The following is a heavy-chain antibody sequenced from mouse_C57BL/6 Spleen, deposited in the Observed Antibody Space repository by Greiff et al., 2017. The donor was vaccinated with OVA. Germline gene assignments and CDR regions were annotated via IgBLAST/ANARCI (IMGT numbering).Heavy chain of an antibody. D-gene: IGHD2-5*01. CDR1: GYTFTDYY. CDR2: INPNNGGT. CDR3: ARTGYSNYDVYFDY. J-gene: IGHJ2*01. V-gene: IGHV1-26*01. Sequence: VQLQQSGPELVKPGASVKISCKASGYTFTDYYMNWVKQSHGKSLEWIGDINPNNGGTSYNQKFKGKATLTVDKSSSTAYMELRSLTSEDSAVYYGARTGYSNYDVYFDYWGQGTTLTVSS.